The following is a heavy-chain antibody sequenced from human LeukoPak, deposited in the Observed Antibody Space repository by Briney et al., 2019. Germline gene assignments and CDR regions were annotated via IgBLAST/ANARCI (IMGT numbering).Heavy chain of an antibody. V-gene: IGHV3-23*01. D-gene: IGHD1-26*01. Sequence: RTGGSLRLSCAASGFTFSSYAMSWVRHAPGMGLEWVSAISGSGGSTYYADSVKGRFTISRDNSKNTLYLQMNSLRAEDTAVYYCATPAGKSMDVWGQGTTVTVSS. CDR1: GFTFSSYA. CDR3: ATPAGKSMDV. CDR2: ISGSGGST. J-gene: IGHJ6*02.